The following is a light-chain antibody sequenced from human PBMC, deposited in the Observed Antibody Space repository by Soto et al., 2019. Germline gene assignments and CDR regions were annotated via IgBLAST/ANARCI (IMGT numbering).Light chain of an antibody. CDR1: QTVRNNY. CDR3: QQRRNWPPFS. CDR2: DAS. V-gene: IGKV3D-20*02. Sequence: FTEAAGTLSFSQGQRTTLSCMAIQTVRNNYLAWYQQKPGQAPRLLIYDASSRATGIPDRFSGGGSGTDFTLTISSLEPEDFAVYYCQQRRNWPPFSFGHGTKVDIK. J-gene: IGKJ1*01.